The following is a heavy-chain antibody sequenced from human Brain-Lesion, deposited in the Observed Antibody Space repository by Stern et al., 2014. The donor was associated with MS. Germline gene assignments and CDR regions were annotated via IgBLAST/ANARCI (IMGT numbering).Heavy chain of an antibody. CDR3: ARGYYGSGRPQKGMDV. Sequence: QVQLVQSGAEVKKPGASVKVSCKASGYTFTGYYMDWVRQAPGQGLEWMGGINPNSGGTHYAQKFQGRVTMTRDTSITTAYMELSRLRSDDTAVYYCARGYYGSGRPQKGMDVWGQGTTVTVSS. J-gene: IGHJ6*02. CDR1: GYTFTGYY. CDR2: INPNSGGT. D-gene: IGHD3-10*01. V-gene: IGHV1-2*02.